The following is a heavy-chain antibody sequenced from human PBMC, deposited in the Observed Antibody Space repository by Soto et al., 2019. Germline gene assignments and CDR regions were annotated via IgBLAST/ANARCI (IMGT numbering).Heavy chain of an antibody. V-gene: IGHV4-4*02. CDR1: GGSISSSNW. CDR3: ARLPSHDFWSGYYIGAFDI. Sequence: QVQLQESGPGLVKPSGTLSLTCAVSGGSISSSNWWSWVRQPPGKGLEWIGAIYHSGSTNYNPSLKSRVTISVDKSKNQFFLKLSSVTAADTAVYYCARLPSHDFWSGYYIGAFDIWGQGTMVTVSS. D-gene: IGHD3-3*01. J-gene: IGHJ3*02. CDR2: IYHSGST.